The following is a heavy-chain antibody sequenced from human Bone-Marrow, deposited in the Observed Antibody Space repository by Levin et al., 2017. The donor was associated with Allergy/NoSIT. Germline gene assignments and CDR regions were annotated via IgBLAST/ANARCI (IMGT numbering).Heavy chain of an antibody. CDR2: IDYSGIT. J-gene: IGHJ6*03. Sequence: SETLSLTCSVSGASVNSGSYHWSWIRQPPGKGLEWIGNIDYSGITNYNPSLKSRVTISADTSKNQLSLELRSVTAADTAVYYCAREFDYYYYMDVWGKGTALTVS. V-gene: IGHV4-61*01. CDR1: GASVNSGSYH. CDR3: AREFDYYYYMDV.